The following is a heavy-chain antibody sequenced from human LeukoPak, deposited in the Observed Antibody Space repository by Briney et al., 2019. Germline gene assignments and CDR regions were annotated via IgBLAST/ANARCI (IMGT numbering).Heavy chain of an antibody. CDR2: ISYDGSNK. V-gene: IGHV3-30-3*01. CDR1: GFTFSSHA. CDR3: AREDSLYYYGMDV. Sequence: GRSLRLSCAASGFTFSSHAMHWVRQAPGKGLEWVAVISYDGSNKYYADSVKGRFTISRDNSKNTLYLQMNSLRAEDTAVYYCAREDSLYYYGMDVWGQGTTVTVSS. D-gene: IGHD2-15*01. J-gene: IGHJ6*02.